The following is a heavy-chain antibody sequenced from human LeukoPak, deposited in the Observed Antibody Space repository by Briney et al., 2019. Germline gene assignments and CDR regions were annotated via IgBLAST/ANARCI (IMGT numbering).Heavy chain of an antibody. CDR2: IYYSGST. CDR3: ARKLLEEQWLAFYYYMDV. CDR1: GGSISSSSYY. J-gene: IGHJ6*03. V-gene: IGHV4-39*01. Sequence: SETLSLTCTVPGGSISSSSYYWGWIRQPPGKGLEWIGRIYYSGSTYYNPSLKSRVTISVDTSKNQFSLKLSSVTAADTAVYYCARKLLEEQWLAFYYYMDVWGKGTTVTVSS. D-gene: IGHD6-19*01.